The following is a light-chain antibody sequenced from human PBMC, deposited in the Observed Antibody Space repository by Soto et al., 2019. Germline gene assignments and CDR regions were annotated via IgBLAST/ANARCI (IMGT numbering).Light chain of an antibody. CDR3: VLYMGSGNVV. CDR2: STN. Sequence: QTVVTQEPSFSVSPGGTVTLTCGLNSGSVSTTYYPSWYQQTPGQAPRTLIYSTNTRSSGVPDRFSGSILGSKAALTITGAQADDESHYYCVLYMGSGNVVFGVGTKLTVL. V-gene: IGLV8-61*01. CDR1: SGSVSTTYY. J-gene: IGLJ2*01.